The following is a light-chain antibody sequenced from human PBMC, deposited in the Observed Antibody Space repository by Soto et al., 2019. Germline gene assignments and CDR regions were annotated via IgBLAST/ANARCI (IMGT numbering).Light chain of an antibody. V-gene: IGKV3-15*01. Sequence: ETVMTQSPRTLSVSLGERATLSCRSSQSVSIHLAWYQQKPGQAPRLLIYDTSTRATGIPARFSGSGSGTEFTLTISSLQSEDFAVYYCQQYSNGPPITFGQVTRLEI. CDR3: QQYSNGPPIT. CDR2: DTS. J-gene: IGKJ5*01. CDR1: QSVSIH.